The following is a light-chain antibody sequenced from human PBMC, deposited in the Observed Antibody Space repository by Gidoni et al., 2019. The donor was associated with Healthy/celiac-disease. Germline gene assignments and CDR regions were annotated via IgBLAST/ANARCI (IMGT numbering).Light chain of an antibody. CDR1: QSVSSY. Sequence: ATLSLSPGERATLSFRASQSVSSYLAWYQQKPGQAPRRLIYDASNGATGIPARFSGSVSGTYFTLTSSSLEPEDVAVYYCQQRSNWLTFGGGTKVEIK. CDR2: DAS. CDR3: QQRSNWLT. J-gene: IGKJ4*01. V-gene: IGKV3-11*01.